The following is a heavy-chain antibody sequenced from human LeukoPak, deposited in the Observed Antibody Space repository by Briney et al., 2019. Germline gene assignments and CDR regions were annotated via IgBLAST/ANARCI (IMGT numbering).Heavy chain of an antibody. CDR2: ISYDGSNK. Sequence: PGRSLRLSCAASGFTLSSYAMHWVRQAPGKGLEWVAVISYDGSNKYYADSVKGRFTISRDNSKNTLYLQMNSLRAEDTAVYYCARAIGVNYYYYMDVWGKGTTVTVSS. J-gene: IGHJ6*03. CDR1: GFTLSSYA. D-gene: IGHD3-10*01. V-gene: IGHV3-30-3*01. CDR3: ARAIGVNYYYYMDV.